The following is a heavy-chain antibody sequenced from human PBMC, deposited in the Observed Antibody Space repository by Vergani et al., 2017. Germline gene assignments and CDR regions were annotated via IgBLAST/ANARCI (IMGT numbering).Heavy chain of an antibody. J-gene: IGHJ4*02. V-gene: IGHV3-30*02. CDR2: IRYDGSNK. CDR1: GFTFSSYG. CDR3: ARGYCTNGVCYTFDY. D-gene: IGHD2-8*01. Sequence: QVQLVESGGGVVQPGRSLRLSCAASGFTFSSYGMHWVRQAPGKGLEWVAFIRYDGSNKYYADSVKGRFTISRDNSKNTLYLQMNSLRAEDTAMYYCARGYCTNGVCYTFDYWGQGTLVIVSS.